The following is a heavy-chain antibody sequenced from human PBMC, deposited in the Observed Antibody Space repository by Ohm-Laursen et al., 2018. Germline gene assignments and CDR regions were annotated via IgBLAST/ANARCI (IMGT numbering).Heavy chain of an antibody. J-gene: IGHJ4*02. CDR2: MYYSGST. CDR3: ARFIAIRPPYYFDH. V-gene: IGHV4-59*07. CDR1: GGSISGYH. D-gene: IGHD6-6*01. Sequence: SDTLSLTCTVSGGSISGYHWTWIRQAPGKGLEWIGYMYYSGSTNYNPSLRSRVAISVDTSRNQFSLGLRSMTAADTAVYYCARFIAIRPPYYFDHWGQGALVIVSS.